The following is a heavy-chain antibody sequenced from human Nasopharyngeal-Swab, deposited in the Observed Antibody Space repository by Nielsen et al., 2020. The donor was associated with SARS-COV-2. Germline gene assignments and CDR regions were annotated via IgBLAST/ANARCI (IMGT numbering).Heavy chain of an antibody. CDR2: ISGSGGST. D-gene: IGHD3-22*01. V-gene: IGHV3-23*01. Sequence: GGSLRLSCAASGFTFSSYAMSWVRQAPGKGLEWVSAISGSGGSTYYADSVKGRFTISRDNSKNTLYLQMNSLRAEDTAVYYCARDDSSPHVGAFDIWAKGQWSPSPQ. CDR1: GFTFSSYA. J-gene: IGHJ3*02. CDR3: ARDDSSPHVGAFDI.